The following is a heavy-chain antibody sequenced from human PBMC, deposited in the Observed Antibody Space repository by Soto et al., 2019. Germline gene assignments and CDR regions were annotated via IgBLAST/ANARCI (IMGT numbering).Heavy chain of an antibody. CDR2: IYYSGST. V-gene: IGHV4-61*01. CDR1: GGSVSSGSYY. J-gene: IGHJ4*02. D-gene: IGHD4-17*01. CDR3: ANYPTTVTSDY. Sequence: PSETLSLTCTVSGGSVSSGSYYWSWIRQPPGKGLEWIGYIYYSGSTNYNSSLKSRVTISADTSKNQFSLKLSSVTAADTAVYYCANYPTTVTSDYWGQGTLVTVS.